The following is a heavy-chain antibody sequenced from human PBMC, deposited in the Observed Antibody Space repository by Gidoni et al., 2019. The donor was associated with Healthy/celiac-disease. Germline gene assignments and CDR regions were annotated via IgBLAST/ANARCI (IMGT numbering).Heavy chain of an antibody. J-gene: IGHJ3*02. CDR2: ISGSGGST. V-gene: IGHV3-23*01. CDR3: AKTYYYGSGSYFHAFDI. CDR1: GFTFSSYA. D-gene: IGHD3-10*01. Sequence: EVQLLESGGGLVQPGGSLRLCCAASGFTFSSYAMSWVRQAPGKGLEWVSAISGSGGSTYYADSVKGRFTISRDNSKNTLYLQMNSLRAEDTAVYYCAKTYYYGSGSYFHAFDIWGQGTMVTVSS.